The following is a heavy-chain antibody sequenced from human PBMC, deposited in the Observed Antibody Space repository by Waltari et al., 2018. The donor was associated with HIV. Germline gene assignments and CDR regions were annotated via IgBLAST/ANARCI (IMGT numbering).Heavy chain of an antibody. V-gene: IGHV4-39*07. J-gene: IGHJ3*02. Sequence: QLQLQESGPGLVKPSETLSLTCTVSGGSISSSSYYWGWIRQPPGKGLEWIGSIYYSGSTYYNPSLKSRVTISVDTSKNQFSLKLSSVTAADTAVYYCARPARGSSWYLDAFDIWGQGTMVTVSS. CDR2: IYYSGST. D-gene: IGHD6-13*01. CDR1: GGSISSSSYY. CDR3: ARPARGSSWYLDAFDI.